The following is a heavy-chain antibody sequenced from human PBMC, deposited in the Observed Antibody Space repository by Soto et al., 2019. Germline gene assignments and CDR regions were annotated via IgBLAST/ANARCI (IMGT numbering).Heavy chain of an antibody. CDR1: GYTFTGYY. V-gene: IGHV1-2*02. CDR3: ARVPDPEQQLVKRNTLLVAPFWAEYFQH. J-gene: IGHJ1*01. CDR2: INPNSGGT. D-gene: IGHD6-13*01. Sequence: ASVKVSCKASGYTFTGYYMHWVRQAPGQGLEWMGWINPNSGGTNYAQKFQGRVTMTRDTSISTAYMELSRLRSDGTAVYYCARVPDPEQQLVKRNTLLVAPFWAEYFQHWGQGTLVTVSS.